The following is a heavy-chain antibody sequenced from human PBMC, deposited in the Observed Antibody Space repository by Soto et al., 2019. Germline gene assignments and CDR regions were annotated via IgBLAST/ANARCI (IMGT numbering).Heavy chain of an antibody. CDR3: ARDTTYYDILTGPYYAMDV. CDR1: GYTFMTYY. V-gene: IGHV1-46*01. Sequence: ASVKVSFKASGYTFMTYYMHWVRQAPGQGLEWMGIINPSGGSTTYAQKFQGRVTMTSDTSTSTVYMELSSLRSEDTAVYYCARDTTYYDILTGPYYAMDVWGQGTTVTVSS. D-gene: IGHD3-9*01. CDR2: INPSGGST. J-gene: IGHJ6*02.